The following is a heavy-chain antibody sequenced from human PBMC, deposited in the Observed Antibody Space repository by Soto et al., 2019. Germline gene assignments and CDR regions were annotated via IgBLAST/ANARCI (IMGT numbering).Heavy chain of an antibody. V-gene: IGHV3-74*01. CDR3: ARVPTFDSSGYCPDY. J-gene: IGHJ4*02. Sequence: VGSLRLSCAASGFTFSSYWMHWVRQAPGEGLVWVSRINSDGSTTNYADSVKGRFTISRDNAKNTLSLQMNSLRAEDTAVYYCARVPTFDSSGYCPDYWGQGTLVTVSS. D-gene: IGHD3-22*01. CDR2: INSDGSTT. CDR1: GFTFSSYW.